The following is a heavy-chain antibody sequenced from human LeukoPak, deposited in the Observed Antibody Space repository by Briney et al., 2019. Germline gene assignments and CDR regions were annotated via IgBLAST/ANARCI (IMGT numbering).Heavy chain of an antibody. CDR3: ARHGVTYYFVY. V-gene: IGHV4-39*01. CDR2: VYDTGTT. D-gene: IGHD2-8*01. CDR1: GGSITSTNYY. Sequence: SETLSLTCTVSGGSITSTNYYWGWIRQPPGKGLEWIGSVYDTGTTYYNESLKSRITISVDTSKNQVSLDLSSVTAADTATYYCARHGVTYYFVYWGQGTLVTVSS. J-gene: IGHJ4*02.